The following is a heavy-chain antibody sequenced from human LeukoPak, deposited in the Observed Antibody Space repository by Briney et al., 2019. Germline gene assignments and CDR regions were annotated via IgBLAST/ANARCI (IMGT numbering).Heavy chain of an antibody. J-gene: IGHJ4*02. CDR2: IYTSGST. D-gene: IGHD4-11*01. V-gene: IGHV4-4*07. Sequence: SETLSLTCTVSGGSISSYYWSWLRQPAGKGLEWIGRIYTSGSTNYNPSLKSRVTMSVDTSKNQFSLKLSSVTAADTAVHYCARDSNYYPGIDYWGQGTLVTVSS. CDR3: ARDSNYYPGIDY. CDR1: GGSISSYY.